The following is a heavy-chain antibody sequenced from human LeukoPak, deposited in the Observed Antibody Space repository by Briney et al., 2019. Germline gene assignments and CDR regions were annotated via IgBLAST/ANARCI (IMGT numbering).Heavy chain of an antibody. CDR3: AREDSYDLREYFQH. CDR2: IYSGGST. D-gene: IGHD5-18*01. V-gene: IGHV3-66*01. Sequence: GGSLRLSCAASGFTFSSNYMSWVRQAPGKGLEWVSVIYSGGSTYYADSVKGRFTISRDNSKNTLYLQMNSQRAEDTAVYYCAREDSYDLREYFQHWGQGTLVTVSS. CDR1: GFTFSSNY. J-gene: IGHJ1*01.